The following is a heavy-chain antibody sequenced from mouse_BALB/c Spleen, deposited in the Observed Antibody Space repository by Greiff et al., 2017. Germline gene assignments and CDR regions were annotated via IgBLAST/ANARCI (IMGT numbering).Heavy chain of an antibody. CDR3: VSSDDGDYEDAMDY. CDR1: GFNIKDTY. Sequence: VQLQQSGAELVKPGASVKLSCTASGFNIKDTYMHWVKQRPEQGLEWIGRIDPANGNTKYDPKFQGKATITADTSSNTAYLQLSSLTSEDTAVYYCVSSDDGDYEDAMDYWGQGTSVTVSS. D-gene: IGHD2-3*01. CDR2: IDPANGNT. J-gene: IGHJ4*01. V-gene: IGHV14-3*02.